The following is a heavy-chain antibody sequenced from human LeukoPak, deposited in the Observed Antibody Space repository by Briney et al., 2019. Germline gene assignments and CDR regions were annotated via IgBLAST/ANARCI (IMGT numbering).Heavy chain of an antibody. J-gene: IGHJ5*02. D-gene: IGHD2-2*01. V-gene: IGHV5-10-1*01. CDR2: IDPSDSYT. Sequence: GESLRISCKGSGYSFTSYWISWVRQMPGKGLEWMWRIDPSDSYTNYSPSFQRHVTIPADKSISTAYLQWSSLKASDTAMYYCARLAKYCSSTSCYWWFDPWGQGTLVTVSS. CDR3: ARLAKYCSSTSCYWWFDP. CDR1: GYSFTSYW.